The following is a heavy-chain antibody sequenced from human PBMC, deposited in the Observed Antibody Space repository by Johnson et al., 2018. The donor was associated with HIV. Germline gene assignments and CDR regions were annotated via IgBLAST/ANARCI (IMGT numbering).Heavy chain of an antibody. D-gene: IGHD1-26*01. CDR2: ISWNSGSI. CDR1: GFTFDDYA. J-gene: IGHJ3*02. CDR3: ARELYAILGAFDI. V-gene: IGHV3-9*01. Sequence: VQLVESGGGLVQPGRSLRLSCAASGFTFDDYAMHWVRQAPGKGLEWVSGISWNSGSIGYADSVKGRFTISRDNAKNSLYLQMNSLRAEDTAVYYCARELYAILGAFDIWGQGTMVIVSS.